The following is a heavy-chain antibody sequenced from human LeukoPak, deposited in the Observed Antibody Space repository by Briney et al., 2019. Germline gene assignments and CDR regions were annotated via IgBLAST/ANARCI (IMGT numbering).Heavy chain of an antibody. J-gene: IGHJ4*01. V-gene: IGHV3-49*04. D-gene: IGHD1-1*01. Sequence: GGPLRLSCTASGFTFGDYALSWVRQAPGKGLEGVGFIRSKAYGGTTDYAASAKGRFTISRADSKSIAYLQMNSRKTEDTAVYYCTRERGDLERRIDYWGQGTLVTASS. CDR3: TRERGDLERRIDY. CDR1: GFTFGDYA. CDR2: IRSKAYGGTT.